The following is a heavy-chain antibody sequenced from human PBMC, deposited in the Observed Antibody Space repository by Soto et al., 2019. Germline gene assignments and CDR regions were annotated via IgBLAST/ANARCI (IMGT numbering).Heavy chain of an antibody. V-gene: IGHV3-23*05. J-gene: IGHJ4*02. CDR2: IHKSGSRT. Sequence: XESLRLSCAASGFTFANYAMNWVRRAPGKRLEWVSTIHKSGSRTYYADSVKGRFTISRDNSKSILYLHMNTLRAEDTAVYYCAKEIDDYYDSSHNLDSWGQGTLVTVSS. CDR3: AKEIDDYYDSSHNLDS. D-gene: IGHD3-22*01. CDR1: GFTFANYA.